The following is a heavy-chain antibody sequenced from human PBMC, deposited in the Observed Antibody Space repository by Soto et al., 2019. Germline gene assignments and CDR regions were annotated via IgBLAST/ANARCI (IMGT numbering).Heavy chain of an antibody. CDR3: ARGGITMVRGVLHYMDV. J-gene: IGHJ6*03. CDR2: INPNSGGT. CDR1: GYTFTGYY. Sequence: ASVKVSCKASGYTFTGYYMHWVRQAPGQGLEWMGWINPNSGGTNYAQKFQGWVTMTRDTSISTAYMELSRLRSDDTAVYYCARGGITMVRGVLHYMDVWGKGTTVTVSS. V-gene: IGHV1-2*04. D-gene: IGHD3-10*01.